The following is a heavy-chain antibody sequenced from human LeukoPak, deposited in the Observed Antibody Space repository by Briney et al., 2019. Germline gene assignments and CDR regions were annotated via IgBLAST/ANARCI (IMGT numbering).Heavy chain of an antibody. D-gene: IGHD2-8*02. J-gene: IGHJ4*02. V-gene: IGHV4-39*01. Sequence: SETLSLTCTVSGDSMNRGSYFWGWIRQPPGKGLEWIGGMHYSGVTYYNPSLKSRVTTSKDTSKSQFSLKLTSVTAADTAVYYCARLLGHAYWGQGILVAVSS. CDR3: ARLLGHAY. CDR2: MHYSGVT. CDR1: GDSMNRGSYF.